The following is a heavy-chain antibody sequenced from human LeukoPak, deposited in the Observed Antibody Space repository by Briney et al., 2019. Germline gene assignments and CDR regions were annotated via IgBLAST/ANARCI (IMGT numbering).Heavy chain of an antibody. CDR3: ARVSYYYDSSGYNQWFDP. V-gene: IGHV4-30-4*01. J-gene: IGHJ5*02. CDR2: IYYSGST. CDR1: GGSISSGDYY. D-gene: IGHD3-22*01. Sequence: PSETLSLTCTVSGGSISSGDYYWSWIRQPPGKGLEWIGYIYYSGSTYYNPSLKSRVTISVDTSKNQFSLKLSSVTAADTAVYYCARVSYYYDSSGYNQWFDPWGQGTLVTVSS.